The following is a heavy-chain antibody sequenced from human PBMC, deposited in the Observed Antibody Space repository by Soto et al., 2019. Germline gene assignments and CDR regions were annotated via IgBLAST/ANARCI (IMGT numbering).Heavy chain of an antibody. CDR2: IYYSGST. CDR1: GGSISSGGYY. D-gene: IGHD1-1*01. Sequence: PSETLSLTCTVSGGSISSGGYYWSWIRQHPGKGLEWIGYIYYSGSTYYNPSLKSRVTISVDTSKNQFSLKLSSVTAADTAVYYCARDHVPTDYYYYGMDVWGQGTTVTVS. CDR3: ARDHVPTDYYYYGMDV. J-gene: IGHJ6*02. V-gene: IGHV4-31*03.